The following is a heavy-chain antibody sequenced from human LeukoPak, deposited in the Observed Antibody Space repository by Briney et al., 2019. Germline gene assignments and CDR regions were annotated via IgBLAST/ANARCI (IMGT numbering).Heavy chain of an antibody. CDR2: ISSSSSYI. CDR1: GFTFSSYS. J-gene: IGHJ6*03. CDR3: AREWAPYYYYMDV. V-gene: IGHV3-21*01. Sequence: GGSLRLSCAASGFTFSSYSMNWVRQAPGKGLEWVSSISSSSSYIYYADSVKGRFTISRDNAKNSLYLQMNSLRAEDTAVYYCAREWAPYYYYMDVWGKGTTVTVSS.